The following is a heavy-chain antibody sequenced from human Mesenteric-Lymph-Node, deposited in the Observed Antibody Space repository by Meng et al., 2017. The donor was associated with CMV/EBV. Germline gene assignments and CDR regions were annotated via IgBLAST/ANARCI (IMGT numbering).Heavy chain of an antibody. V-gene: IGHV3-7*01. J-gene: IGHJ5*02. CDR2: INPDGSGE. D-gene: IGHD6-25*01. CDR1: GLTFGGYW. Sequence: GGSLRLSCGVSGLTFGGYWMSWVRQAPGKGLEWVANINPDGSGEYYVDSVKGRFIISRDNAKNSLYRQMSSLRPEDTAVYYCARDNSQRGRFDPWGQGTLVTVSS. CDR3: ARDNSQRGRFDP.